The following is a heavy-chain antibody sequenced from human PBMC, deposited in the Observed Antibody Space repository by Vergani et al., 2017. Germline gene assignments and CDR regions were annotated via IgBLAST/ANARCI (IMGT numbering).Heavy chain of an antibody. CDR3: ARIKKDYPYYYMDV. Sequence: EVQLVQSGAEVKKPGESLKISCRGSGYSFNTYWIGWVRQMPGKGLEWMGIIYPGDSDTRYSPSFQGQVSISADKSISTAYLEWSSLKASDTAMYYCARIKKDYPYYYMDVLGKGTTVTVSS. CDR2: IYPGDSDT. CDR1: GYSFNTYW. J-gene: IGHJ6*03. V-gene: IGHV5-51*03.